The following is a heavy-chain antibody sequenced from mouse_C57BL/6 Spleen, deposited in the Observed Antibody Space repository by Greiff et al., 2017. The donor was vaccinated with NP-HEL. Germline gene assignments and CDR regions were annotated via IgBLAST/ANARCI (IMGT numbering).Heavy chain of an antibody. Sequence: EVQLQQSVAELVRPGASVKLSCTASGFNIKNTYMHWVKQRPEQGLEWIGRIDPANGNTRYAPKFQGKATITADTSSNTAYLQLSSLTSEDTAIYYCAGSPYYYGSSCRMDYWGKGTSVTVSS. D-gene: IGHD1-1*01. CDR2: IDPANGNT. J-gene: IGHJ4*01. CDR3: AGSPYYYGSSCRMDY. V-gene: IGHV14-3*01. CDR1: GFNIKNTY.